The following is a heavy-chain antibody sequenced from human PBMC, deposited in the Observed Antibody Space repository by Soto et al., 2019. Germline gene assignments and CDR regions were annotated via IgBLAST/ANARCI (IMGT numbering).Heavy chain of an antibody. V-gene: IGHV4-38-2*01. J-gene: IGHJ3*02. CDR3: ARANYYDSSGPGGRAFDI. CDR1: GYSISNGYY. CDR2: IYHSGST. D-gene: IGHD3-22*01. Sequence: PSETLSLTCAVSGYSISNGYYWGWIRQPPGKGLEWIGSIYHSGSTYYNPSLKSRVTISVDTSKNQFSLRLSSVTAADTAVYYCARANYYDSSGPGGRAFDIWGQGTMVTVSS.